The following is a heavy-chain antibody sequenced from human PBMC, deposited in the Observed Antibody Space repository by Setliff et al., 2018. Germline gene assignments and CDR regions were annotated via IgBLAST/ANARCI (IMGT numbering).Heavy chain of an antibody. J-gene: IGHJ6*03. V-gene: IGHV4-59*08. Sequence: PSETLSLTCTVSGDSINNFYWTWIRQPPGKGLEWIGRVFVDGSTNYNPSLKGRATLSIDASKKQFSLKLTSVTAADTAVYYCARMSGFLYMDVWGKGTTVTVSS. CDR3: ARMSGFLYMDV. D-gene: IGHD3-3*01. CDR1: GDSINNFY. CDR2: VFVDGST.